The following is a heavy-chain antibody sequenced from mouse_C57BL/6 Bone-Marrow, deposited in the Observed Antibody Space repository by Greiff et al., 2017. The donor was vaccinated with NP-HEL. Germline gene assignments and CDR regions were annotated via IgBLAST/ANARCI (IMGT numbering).Heavy chain of an antibody. J-gene: IGHJ3*01. CDR2: IYPRSGNT. D-gene: IGHD2-3*01. CDR3: ARRWLLLFSWFAC. CDR1: GYTFTSYG. Sequence: QVQLQQSGAELARPGASVKLSCTASGYTFTSYGISWVKQRPGQGLEWIGEIYPRSGNTYYNEKFTGQATLTADKSSSTAYMDLRRLTSEDSAVYFCARRWLLLFSWFACWGQGTLVTVSA. V-gene: IGHV1-81*01.